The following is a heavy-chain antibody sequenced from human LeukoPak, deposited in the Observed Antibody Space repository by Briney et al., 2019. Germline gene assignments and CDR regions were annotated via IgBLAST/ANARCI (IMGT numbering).Heavy chain of an antibody. CDR1: GGSISSGDYY. CDR3: ARCPAYYDILTGYYPNWFDP. Sequence: SQTLSLTCTVSGGSISSGDYYWSWIRQPPGKGLEWIGYIYYSGSTYYNPSLKSRVTISVDTSKNQFSPKLSSVTAADTAVYYCARCPAYYDILTGYYPNWFDPWGQGTLVTVSS. J-gene: IGHJ5*02. CDR2: IYYSGST. V-gene: IGHV4-30-4*08. D-gene: IGHD3-9*01.